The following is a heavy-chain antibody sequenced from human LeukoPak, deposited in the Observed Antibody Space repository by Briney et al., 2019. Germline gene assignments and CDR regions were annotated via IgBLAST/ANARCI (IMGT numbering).Heavy chain of an antibody. CDR1: GFTFGDYA. Sequence: GGSLRLSCTASGFTFGDYAMSWVRQAPGKGLEWVGFIRSKAYGGTTEYAASVKGRFTISRDDSKSIAYLQMNSLKTEDTAVYYCTTRGGYSYGWSQGTLVTVSS. V-gene: IGHV3-49*04. D-gene: IGHD5-18*01. CDR2: IRSKAYGGTT. J-gene: IGHJ4*02. CDR3: TTRGGYSYG.